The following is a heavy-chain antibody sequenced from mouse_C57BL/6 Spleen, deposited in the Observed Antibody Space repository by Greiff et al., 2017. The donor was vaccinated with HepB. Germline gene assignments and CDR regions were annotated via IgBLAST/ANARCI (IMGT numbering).Heavy chain of an antibody. CDR3: ARDGYDVGARDY. D-gene: IGHD2-2*01. V-gene: IGHV14-2*01. Sequence: VQLQQSGAELVKPGASVKLSCTASGFNIKDYYMHWVKQRTEQGLEWIGRIDPEDGETKYAPNFQGKATITADTSSNTAYLQLSSLTSEDTAVYYCARDGYDVGARDYWGKGTAVTVDS. CDR2: IDPEDGET. CDR1: GFNIKDYY. J-gene: IGHJ4*01.